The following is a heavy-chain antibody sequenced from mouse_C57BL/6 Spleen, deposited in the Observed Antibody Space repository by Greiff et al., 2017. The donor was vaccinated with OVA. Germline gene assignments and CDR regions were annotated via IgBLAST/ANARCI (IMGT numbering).Heavy chain of an antibody. J-gene: IGHJ2*01. CDR2: INPRSGNT. CDR1: GYTFTSYG. Sequence: VQVVESGAELARPGASVKLSCKASGYTFTSYGISWVKQRTGQGLEWIGEINPRSGNTYYNEKFKGKATLTADKSSSTAYMELRSLTSEDSAVSFCARSGKGDLDYWGQGTTLTVSS. V-gene: IGHV1-81*01. CDR3: ARSGKGDLDY. D-gene: IGHD3-1*01.